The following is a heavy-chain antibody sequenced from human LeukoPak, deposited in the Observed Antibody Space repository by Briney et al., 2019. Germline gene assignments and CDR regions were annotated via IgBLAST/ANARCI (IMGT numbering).Heavy chain of an antibody. CDR2: IIPIFGTA. Sequence: ASVKVSCKASGGTFSIYAISWVRQAPGQGLEWMGGIIPIFGTANYAQKFQGRVTITADESTSTAYMELSSLRSEDTAVYYCARSLQTYYYYGMDVWGQGTTVTVSS. J-gene: IGHJ6*02. CDR3: ARSLQTYYYYGMDV. CDR1: GGTFSIYA. D-gene: IGHD4-11*01. V-gene: IGHV1-69*13.